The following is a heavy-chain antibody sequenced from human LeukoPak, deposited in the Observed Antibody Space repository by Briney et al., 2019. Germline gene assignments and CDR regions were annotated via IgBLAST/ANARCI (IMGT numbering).Heavy chain of an antibody. CDR2: ISSSSSYI. CDR1: GFTFSSYS. Sequence: PGGSLSLSCAASGFTFSSYSMNWVRQAPGKGLEWVSSISSSSSYIYYADSVKGRFTISRDNAKNSLYLQMNSLRAEDTAVYYCARVWDIVVVPAALDYWGQGTLVTVSS. J-gene: IGHJ4*02. V-gene: IGHV3-21*01. CDR3: ARVWDIVVVPAALDY. D-gene: IGHD2-2*01.